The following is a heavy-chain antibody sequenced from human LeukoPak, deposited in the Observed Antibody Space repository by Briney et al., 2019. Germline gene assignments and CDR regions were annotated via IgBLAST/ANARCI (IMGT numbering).Heavy chain of an antibody. CDR1: GFTFDDYG. D-gene: IGHD5-18*01. CDR2: ISWNSGSI. CDR3: AKGAQLWTLGSAFDI. V-gene: IGHV3-9*01. J-gene: IGHJ3*02. Sequence: PGGSLRLSCAASGFTFDDYGMHWVRQAPGKGLEWVSGISWNSGSIGYADSVKGRFTISRDNARNSLYLQMNSLRPEDTALYYCAKGAQLWTLGSAFDIWGQGTMVTVSS.